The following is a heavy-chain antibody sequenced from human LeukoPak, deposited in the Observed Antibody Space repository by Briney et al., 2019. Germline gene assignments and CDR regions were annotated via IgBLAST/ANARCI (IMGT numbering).Heavy chain of an antibody. D-gene: IGHD3-22*01. CDR3: ARRRGNYYDSSGYYYFDY. Sequence: PSETLSLTCTVSGGSISSSSYYWGWIRQPPGKGLEWIRSMYYSGSTYYNPSLKSRVTISVDTSKNQFSLKLSSVTAADTAVYYCARRRGNYYDSSGYYYFDYWGQGTLVTVSS. CDR1: GGSISSSSYY. V-gene: IGHV4-39*01. CDR2: MYYSGST. J-gene: IGHJ4*02.